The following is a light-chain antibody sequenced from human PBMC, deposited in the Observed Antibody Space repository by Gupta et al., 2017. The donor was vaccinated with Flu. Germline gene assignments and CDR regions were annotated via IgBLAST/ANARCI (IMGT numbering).Light chain of an antibody. CDR2: EDT. V-gene: IGLV1-51*02. CDR1: SSNIGSHY. J-gene: IGLJ1*01. Sequence: QSVLTQPPSVSAAPGQRVTISCSGSSSNIGSHYVSWYQHLPGTAPKLIVYEDTIRPSGIPDRFSGSKSGTSATLVINGLQTGDEAYYYCATTHGIMRAVGFGSGTRVTVL. CDR3: ATTHGIMRAVG.